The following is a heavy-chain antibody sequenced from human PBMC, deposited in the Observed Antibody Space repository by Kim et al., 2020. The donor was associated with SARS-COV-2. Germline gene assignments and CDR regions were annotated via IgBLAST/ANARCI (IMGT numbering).Heavy chain of an antibody. D-gene: IGHD3-10*01. CDR2: INPSGGAT. CDR1: GYSFTSYY. J-gene: IGHJ4*02. Sequence: ASVKVSCKASGYSFTSYYMHWLREAPGQGLEWIGIINPSGGATTYAQKFQGRVTMTRDTSTSTVYMELSNLSSDDTAVYYCARGRFGAIYYFDLWRQGTLVTVSS. V-gene: IGHV1-46*01. CDR3: ARGRFGAIYYFDL.